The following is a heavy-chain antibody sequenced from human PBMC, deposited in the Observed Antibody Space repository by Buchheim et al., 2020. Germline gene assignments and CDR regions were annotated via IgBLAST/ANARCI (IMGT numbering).Heavy chain of an antibody. CDR2: ISGGVGSA. D-gene: IGHD6-6*01. CDR1: GFTFSSYA. V-gene: IGHV3-23*01. J-gene: IGHJ4*02. CDR3: AKISITSSNFDY. Sequence: EVQLLESGGDLVQPGGSLRLSCAASGFTFSSYAMGWVRQAPGKGLEWVSSISGGVGSAYYAASVKGRFTFTRDNSKNTLYLQMSSLRAEDTAVYYCAKISITSSNFDYWGQG.